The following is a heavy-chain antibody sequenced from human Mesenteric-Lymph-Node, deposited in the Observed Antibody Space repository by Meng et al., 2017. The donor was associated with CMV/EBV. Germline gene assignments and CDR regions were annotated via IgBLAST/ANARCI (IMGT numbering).Heavy chain of an antibody. Sequence: ASVKVSCKASGYTFTGYYMHWVRQAPGQGLEWMGWINPNSGGTNYAQKFQGRVTMTRDTSISTAYMELSRLRSDDTAVYYCASSAALVLTPSNYYYYGMDVWGQGTTVTVSS. V-gene: IGHV1-2*02. CDR3: ASSAALVLTPSNYYYYGMDV. D-gene: IGHD6-13*01. CDR1: GYTFTGYY. CDR2: INPNSGGT. J-gene: IGHJ6*02.